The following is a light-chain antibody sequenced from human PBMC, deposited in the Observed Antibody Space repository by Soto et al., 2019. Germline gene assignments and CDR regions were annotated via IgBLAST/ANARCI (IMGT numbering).Light chain of an antibody. Sequence: QSALTQPASVSGSPGQSITISCIGTSSDVGGYNYVSWYQQHPGKAPKLMIYEVSKRPSGVSNRFSGSKSGNTASLTISGLQADDEADYYCSSYTSSSTLVFGTGTKLTVL. CDR3: SSYTSSSTLV. J-gene: IGLJ1*01. V-gene: IGLV2-14*01. CDR2: EVS. CDR1: SSDVGGYNY.